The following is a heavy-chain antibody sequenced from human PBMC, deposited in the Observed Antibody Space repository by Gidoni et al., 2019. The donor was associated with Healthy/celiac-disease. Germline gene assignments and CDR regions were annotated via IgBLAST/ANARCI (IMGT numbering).Heavy chain of an antibody. CDR2: IRYDGSNK. J-gene: IGHJ4*02. CDR1: GVTFSSYG. V-gene: IGHV3-30*02. D-gene: IGHD3-22*01. Sequence: QVQLVESGGGVVQPGGSLRLSCAASGVTFSSYGMHWVRQAPGKGLGWVAFIRYDGSNKYYADSVKGRFTISRDNSKNTLYLQMNSLRAEDTAVYYCAKDRREYYYDSSGYSDYWGQGTLVTVSS. CDR3: AKDRREYYYDSSGYSDY.